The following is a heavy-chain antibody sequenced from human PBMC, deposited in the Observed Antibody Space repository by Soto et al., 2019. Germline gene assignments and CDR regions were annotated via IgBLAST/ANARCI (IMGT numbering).Heavy chain of an antibody. CDR2: ISGSGDNT. D-gene: IGHD2-15*01. V-gene: IGHV3-23*01. J-gene: IGHJ4*02. CDR3: ARDATGFDY. CDR1: GFTFSNYV. Sequence: PGGSLRLSCAASGFTFSNYVMSWVRQAPGKGLEWVSSISGSGDNTYYADSVKGRFTISRDNAKNSLYLQMNSLRAEDTAVYYCARDATGFDYWGQGTLVTVST.